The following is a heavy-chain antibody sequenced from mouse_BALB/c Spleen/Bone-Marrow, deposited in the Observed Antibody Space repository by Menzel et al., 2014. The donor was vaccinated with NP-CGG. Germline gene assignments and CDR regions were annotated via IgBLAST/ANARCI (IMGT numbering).Heavy chain of an antibody. Sequence: QVQLKESGAALVRPGSSVKISCKASGYAFSRYWMNWVTQRPGQGLEWIGQIYPGDGDTTYSGKFKGKATLTADESTSTAYMQLSSLTSEDSAVYFCAFGNYDFDYWGQGTTLTVSS. CDR3: AFGNYDFDY. J-gene: IGHJ2*01. D-gene: IGHD2-1*01. CDR1: GYAFSRYW. V-gene: IGHV1-80*01. CDR2: IYPGDGDT.